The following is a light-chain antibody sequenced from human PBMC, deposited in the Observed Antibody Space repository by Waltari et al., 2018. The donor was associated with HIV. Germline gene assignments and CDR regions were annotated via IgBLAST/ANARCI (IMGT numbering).Light chain of an antibody. Sequence: EIVLTQSPATLSLSPGERATLSCRASQSVSNYLAWYQQKPGQAPRLLIYDSSNRATGIPPRFSGSGSGTDFTLTISSLEPEDFAVYYCQQRSNWPPYTFGQGTKLESK. CDR3: QQRSNWPPYT. CDR1: QSVSNY. J-gene: IGKJ2*01. V-gene: IGKV3-11*01. CDR2: DSS.